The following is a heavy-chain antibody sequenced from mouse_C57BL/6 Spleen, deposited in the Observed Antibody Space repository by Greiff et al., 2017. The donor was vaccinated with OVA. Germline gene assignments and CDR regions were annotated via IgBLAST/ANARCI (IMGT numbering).Heavy chain of an antibody. CDR2: ISSGSSTI. J-gene: IGHJ4*01. D-gene: IGHD2-3*01. Sequence: DVMLVESGGGLVKPGGSLKLSCAASGFTFSDYGMHWVRQAPEKGLEWVAYISSGSSTIYYADTVKGRFTISRDNAKNTLFLQMTSLRSEDTAMYYCARDDGYLYAMDYWGQGTSVTVSS. CDR3: ARDDGYLYAMDY. V-gene: IGHV5-17*01. CDR1: GFTFSDYG.